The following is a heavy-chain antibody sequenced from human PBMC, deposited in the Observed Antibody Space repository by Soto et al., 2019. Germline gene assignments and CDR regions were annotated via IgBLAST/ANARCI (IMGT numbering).Heavy chain of an antibody. CDR2: IYWDDDK. CDR3: AHRLRDGGCSPYAFDL. V-gene: IGHV2-5*02. CDR1: GFSLSSTGVG. D-gene: IGHD2-15*01. Sequence: QITLKESGPTLVKPTQTLTVTCTVSGFSLSSTGVGVGWIRQPPGKALEWLALIYWDDDKRYSPSLKSRVTITKDTSKNQVVLTMTNMDPVDTATYFCAHRLRDGGCSPYAFDLWGQGTKVTVSS. J-gene: IGHJ3*01.